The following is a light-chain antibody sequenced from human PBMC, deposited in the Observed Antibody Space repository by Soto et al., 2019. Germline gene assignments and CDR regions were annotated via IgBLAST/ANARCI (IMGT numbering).Light chain of an antibody. J-gene: IGLJ1*01. CDR3: ASYTPSSTYV. CDR2: DVS. Sequence: QSALTQPASVSGSPGQSIAISCTGTSSDVGAFNYVSWYQQHPGKAPKFMIFDVSSRPSGVSDRFSGPKSGNTASLTISGLQTEDEADCYCASYTPSSTYVFGTGTKVTVL. CDR1: SSDVGAFNY. V-gene: IGLV2-14*03.